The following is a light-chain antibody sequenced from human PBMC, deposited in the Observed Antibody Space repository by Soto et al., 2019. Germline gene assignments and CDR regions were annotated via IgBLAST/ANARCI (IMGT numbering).Light chain of an antibody. CDR3: HQRSDWPST. V-gene: IGKV3-11*01. J-gene: IGKJ4*01. Sequence: EIVLTQSPATLSLSPGDRATISCRASQTVSSYLACYQQKPGQAPRLLIYDASSRATGIPARFSGSGSGTDFTLPITSLEPEDFAVYYCHQRSDWPSTFGGGTKVEIK. CDR2: DAS. CDR1: QTVSSY.